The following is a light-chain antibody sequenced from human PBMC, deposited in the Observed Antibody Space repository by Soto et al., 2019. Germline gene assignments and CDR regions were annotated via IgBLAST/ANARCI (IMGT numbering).Light chain of an antibody. Sequence: DIHMAHAPSTLSSSLGDRVTITCRGSQSISSWLAWYQQKPGKAPKLLIYDASSLESGVPSRFSGSGSGTEFTLTISSLQPDDFATYYCQQYNSYSAITFGQGTRLEIK. CDR3: QQYNSYSAIT. V-gene: IGKV1-5*01. CDR1: QSISSW. J-gene: IGKJ5*01. CDR2: DAS.